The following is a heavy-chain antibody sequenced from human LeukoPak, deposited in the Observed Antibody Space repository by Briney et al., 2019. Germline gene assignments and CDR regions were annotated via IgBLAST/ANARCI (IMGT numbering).Heavy chain of an antibody. Sequence: GGSLRLSCAASGFTVSSNHMNWVRQAPGKGLEWVSVIYSGGTIYYADSVKGRFTISRDNSKNTLYLQMNSLRDEDTAVYYCARAGRGIADHDLDYWGQGALVTVSS. J-gene: IGHJ4*02. CDR1: GFTVSSNH. CDR2: IYSGGTI. V-gene: IGHV3-66*01. CDR3: ARAGRGIADHDLDY. D-gene: IGHD6-13*01.